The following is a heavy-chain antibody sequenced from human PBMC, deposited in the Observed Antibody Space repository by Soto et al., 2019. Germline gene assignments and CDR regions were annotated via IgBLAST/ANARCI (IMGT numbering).Heavy chain of an antibody. CDR2: LSGSDDST. CDR1: GFTFNNYA. J-gene: IGHJ6*02. D-gene: IGHD6-19*01. CDR3: LKIEVAGRGNRVYYSYGMDV. V-gene: IGHV3-23*01. Sequence: PGGSLRLSCAASGFTFNNYAMSWVRQAPGKGLEWVSLLSGSDDSTYYADSVKGRFTMSSDSSKTTLYLHMNSLRAEDTAVYYCLKIEVAGRGNRVYYSYGMDVWGQGTTVTVSS.